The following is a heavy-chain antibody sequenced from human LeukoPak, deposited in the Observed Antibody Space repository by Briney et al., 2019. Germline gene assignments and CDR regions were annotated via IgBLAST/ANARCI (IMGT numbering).Heavy chain of an antibody. V-gene: IGHV3-21*01. CDR1: GFTFSSYS. J-gene: IGHJ4*02. CDR2: ISSSSSYI. CDR3: ASPGWFGELSFDC. Sequence: GGSLRLSCAASGFTFSSYSMNWVRQAPGKGLEWVSSISSSSSYIYYADSVKGRFTISRDNAKNSLYLQMNSLRAEDTAVYYCASPGWFGELSFDCWGQGTLVTVSS. D-gene: IGHD3-10*01.